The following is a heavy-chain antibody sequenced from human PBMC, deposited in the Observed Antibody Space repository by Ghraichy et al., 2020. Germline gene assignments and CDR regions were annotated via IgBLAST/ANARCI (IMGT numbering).Heavy chain of an antibody. D-gene: IGHD3-22*01. CDR1: GFSLSPSGVG. J-gene: IGHJ4*02. Sequence: FGPTLVKPTQTLTLTCTFSGFSLSPSGVGVGWIRQPPGKALEWFALIYWNDEKRYSPSLRNRLTITKDNSKNQVVLTMTNMDPVDTATYYCARQYYYDRTSYALDYWGQGTLVTVSS. CDR2: IYWNDEK. V-gene: IGHV2-5*01. CDR3: ARQYYYDRTSYALDY.